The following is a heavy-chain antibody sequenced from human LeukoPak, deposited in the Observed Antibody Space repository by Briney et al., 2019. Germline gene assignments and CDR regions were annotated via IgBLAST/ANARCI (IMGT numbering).Heavy chain of an antibody. CDR1: GGSISSSSYY. J-gene: IGHJ3*02. Sequence: PSETLSLTCTVSGGSISSSSYYWGWIRQPPGKGLEWIGSIYYSGSTYYNPSLKSRVTISVDTSKNQFSLKLSSVTAADTAVYYCARETMDTAMVRDAFDIWGQGTMVTVSS. CDR3: ARETMDTAMVRDAFDI. CDR2: IYYSGST. V-gene: IGHV4-39*07. D-gene: IGHD5-18*01.